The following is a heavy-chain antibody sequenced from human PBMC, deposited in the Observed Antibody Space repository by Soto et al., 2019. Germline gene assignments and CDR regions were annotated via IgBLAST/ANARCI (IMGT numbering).Heavy chain of an antibody. J-gene: IGHJ3*02. CDR2: IYYSRST. D-gene: IGHD3-22*01. Sequence: QVQLQESGPGLVKPSETLSLTCTVSGGSISSYYWSWIRQPPGKGLEWIGYIYYSRSTNYNPSLKSRVTISVDTSKNQFSLKLSSVTAADTAVYYCASITQYYYDSSGPNDAFDIWGQGTMVTVSS. CDR1: GGSISSYY. V-gene: IGHV4-59*01. CDR3: ASITQYYYDSSGPNDAFDI.